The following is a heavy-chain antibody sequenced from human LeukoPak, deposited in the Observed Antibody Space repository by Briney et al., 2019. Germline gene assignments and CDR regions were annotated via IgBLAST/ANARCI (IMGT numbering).Heavy chain of an antibody. D-gene: IGHD6-6*01. CDR2: IIPIFGTA. CDR3: ARGSGLVSALGFDY. Sequence: GASVKVSCKASGGTFSSYAISWVRQAPGQGLEWMGRIIPIFGTANYAQKFQGRVTITTDESTSTAYMELSSLRSEDTAVYYCARGSGLVSALGFDYWGQGTLVTVSS. J-gene: IGHJ4*02. V-gene: IGHV1-69*05. CDR1: GGTFSSYA.